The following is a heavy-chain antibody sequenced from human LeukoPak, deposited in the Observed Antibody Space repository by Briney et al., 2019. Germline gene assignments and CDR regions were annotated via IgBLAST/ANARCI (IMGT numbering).Heavy chain of an antibody. CDR1: GGTFSSYA. V-gene: IGHV1-69*13. Sequence: SVKVSCKASGGTFSSYAISWVRQAPGQGLEWMGGIIPIFGTANYAQKFQGRVTITADESTSTAYMELSSLRSEDTAVYYCARSLEYQLPFDYWGRGTLVTVSS. J-gene: IGHJ4*02. CDR2: IIPIFGTA. CDR3: ARSLEYQLPFDY. D-gene: IGHD2-2*01.